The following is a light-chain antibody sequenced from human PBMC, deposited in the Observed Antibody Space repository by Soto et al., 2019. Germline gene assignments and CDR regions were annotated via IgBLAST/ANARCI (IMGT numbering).Light chain of an antibody. J-gene: IGKJ5*01. Sequence: DIVMTQSPDSLAVSLGERATINCKSSQSVLYSSNNKNYLAWYQQKPGQPPKLLIYWASTRASGVPDRFSGSGSATEFTLTISSLQAEDVAAYYCQQYYSTPITFGQGTRLEIK. CDR1: QSVLYSSNNKNY. CDR3: QQYYSTPIT. CDR2: WAS. V-gene: IGKV4-1*01.